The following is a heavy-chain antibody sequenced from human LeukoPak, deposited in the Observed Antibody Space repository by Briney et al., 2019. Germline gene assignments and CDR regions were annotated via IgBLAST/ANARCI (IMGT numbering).Heavy chain of an antibody. CDR1: GGTFSSYA. CDR3: ATSYYDILTGYYKRYFQH. CDR2: IIPIFGTA. D-gene: IGHD3-9*01. J-gene: IGHJ1*01. V-gene: IGHV1-69*06. Sequence: ASVKVSCKASGGTFSSYAISWVRQAPGQGLEWMGGIIPIFGTANYAQKFQGRVTMTEDTSTDTAYMELSSLRSEDTAVYYCATSYYDILTGYYKRYFQHWGQGTLVTVSS.